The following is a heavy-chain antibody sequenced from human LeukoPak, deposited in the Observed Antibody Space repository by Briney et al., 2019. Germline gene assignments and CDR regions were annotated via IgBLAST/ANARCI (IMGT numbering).Heavy chain of an antibody. D-gene: IGHD3-3*01. CDR2: IFQGGTT. CDR3: ARIRILEWLFRGDFDY. CDR1: GYSINSGFY. J-gene: IGHJ4*02. Sequence: SETLSLTCTVSGYSINSGFYWGWIRQAPGKGLEWIGSIFQGGTTFYNPSLKSRVIISADTSNNNFSLSLRSVTAADTAVYYCARIRILEWLFRGDFDYWGQGTLVTVSS. V-gene: IGHV4-38-2*02.